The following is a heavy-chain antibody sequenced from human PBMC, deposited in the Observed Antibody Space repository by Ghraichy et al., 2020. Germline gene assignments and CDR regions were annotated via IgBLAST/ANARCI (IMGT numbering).Heavy chain of an antibody. CDR1: GGSISSYY. CDR3: ARDADELLMGWFDP. D-gene: IGHD2-15*01. V-gene: IGHV4-59*01. J-gene: IGHJ5*02. Sequence: SETLSLTCTVSGGSISSYYWSWIRQPPGKGLEWIGYIYYSGSTNYNPPLKSRVTISVDTSKNQFSLKLSSVTAAATAVYYCARDADELLMGWFDPWGQGNLVTVSS. CDR2: IYYSGST.